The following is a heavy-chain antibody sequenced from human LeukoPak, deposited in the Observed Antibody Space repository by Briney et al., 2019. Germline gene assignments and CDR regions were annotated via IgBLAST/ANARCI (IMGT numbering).Heavy chain of an antibody. CDR2: MNPNSGNT. CDR1: GHTFTSYD. J-gene: IGHJ4*02. CDR3: ARGRQGNFGVVINY. D-gene: IGHD3-3*01. Sequence: ASVKVTCKASGHTFTSYDINWVRQATGQGLEWMGWMNPNSGNTGYAQKFQGRVTMTRNTSISTAYMELSSLRSEDTAVYYCARGRQGNFGVVINYWGQGTLVTVSS. V-gene: IGHV1-8*01.